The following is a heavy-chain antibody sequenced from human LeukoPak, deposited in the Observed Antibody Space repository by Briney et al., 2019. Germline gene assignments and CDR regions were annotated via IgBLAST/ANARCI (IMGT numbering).Heavy chain of an antibody. V-gene: IGHV3-48*02. CDR2: IGSGSSAL. D-gene: IGHD2-15*01. J-gene: IGHJ4*01. CDR1: GFTLSSFG. CDR3: ARPSPSCYDY. Sequence: GGSLGPSSVASGFTLSSFGMRWVRQAPGEGLEGVSYIGSGSSALNYADSVNGRFTIFRGNAKNSLYIKINSMRDEDAAVYPCARPSPSCYDYWGQGTLVTVSA.